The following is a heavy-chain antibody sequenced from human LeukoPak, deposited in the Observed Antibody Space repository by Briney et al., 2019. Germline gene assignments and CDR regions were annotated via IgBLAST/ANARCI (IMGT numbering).Heavy chain of an antibody. D-gene: IGHD6-19*01. CDR3: AREFRGWYRNNWFDP. CDR1: GFTFSSYW. J-gene: IGHJ5*02. V-gene: IGHV3-7*01. CDR2: IKQDGSEK. Sequence: GGSLRLSCAASGFTFSSYWMSWVRQAPGKGLEWVANIKQDGSEKYYVDSVKGRFTISSDNAKNSLYLQMNSLRAEDTAVYYCAREFRGWYRNNWFDPWGQGTLVTVSS.